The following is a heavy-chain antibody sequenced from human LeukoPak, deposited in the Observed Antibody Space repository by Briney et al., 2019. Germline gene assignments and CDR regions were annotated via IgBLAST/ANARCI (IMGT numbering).Heavy chain of an antibody. V-gene: IGHV3-21*01. CDR1: GFTFSSYS. CDR2: ISSSSSYI. Sequence: GGSLRLSCAASGFTFSSYSMNWVRQAPGKGLEWVSSISSSSSYIYYADSVKGRFTTSRDNAKNSLYLQMNSLRAEDTAVYYCARGHNIVVVPAALLGSIRYYYGMDVWGQGTTVTVSS. D-gene: IGHD2-2*01. J-gene: IGHJ6*02. CDR3: ARGHNIVVVPAALLGSIRYYYGMDV.